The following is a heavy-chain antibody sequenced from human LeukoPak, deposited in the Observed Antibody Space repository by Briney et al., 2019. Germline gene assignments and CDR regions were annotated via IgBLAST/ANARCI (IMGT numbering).Heavy chain of an antibody. Sequence: PGGSLRLSCAASGFTFSSYGMNWVREAPGKGLEWVSYISSSGSTIYYADSVKGRFTISRDNAKNSLYLQMNSLRAEDTAVYYCARALYGGVVAATTFDYWGQGSLVTVSS. CDR3: ARALYGGVVAATTFDY. D-gene: IGHD2-15*01. V-gene: IGHV3-48*03. CDR2: ISSSGSTI. CDR1: GFTFSSYG. J-gene: IGHJ4*02.